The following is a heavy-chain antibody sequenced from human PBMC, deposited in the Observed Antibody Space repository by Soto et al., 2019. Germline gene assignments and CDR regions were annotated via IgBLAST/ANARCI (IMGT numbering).Heavy chain of an antibody. Sequence: SETLSLTCTVSGGSISSSSYYWGWIRQPPGKGLEWIGSIYYSGSTYYNPSLKSRVTISVDTSKNQFSLKLSSVTAADTAVYYCASILGTFDYWGQGTLVTVSS. D-gene: IGHD7-27*01. CDR1: GGSISSSSYY. CDR3: ASILGTFDY. CDR2: IYYSGST. J-gene: IGHJ4*02. V-gene: IGHV4-39*01.